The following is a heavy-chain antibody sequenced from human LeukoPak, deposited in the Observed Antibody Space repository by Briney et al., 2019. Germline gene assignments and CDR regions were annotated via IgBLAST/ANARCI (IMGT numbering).Heavy chain of an antibody. CDR2: IIPIFGTA. Sequence: SVKVSCKASGGTFSSYAISWVRQAPGQGLEWMGGIIPIFGTANYAQKFQGRVTITADESTSTAYMELSSLRSEDTAVYYCARDVGYCSGGSCSLYWGQGTLVTVSS. CDR3: ARDVGYCSGGSCSLY. J-gene: IGHJ4*02. V-gene: IGHV1-69*13. D-gene: IGHD2-15*01. CDR1: GGTFSSYA.